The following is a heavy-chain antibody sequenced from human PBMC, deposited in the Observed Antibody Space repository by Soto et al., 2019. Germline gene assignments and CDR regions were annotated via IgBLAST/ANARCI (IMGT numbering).Heavy chain of an antibody. V-gene: IGHV3-23*01. CDR3: ATTGAGWFGELSMVSGY. D-gene: IGHD3-10*01. CDR2: ISGSGRTT. J-gene: IGHJ4*02. Sequence: EVQLLESEGGLVQPGGSLRLSCAASGFSFSSYAMSWVRQAPGKGLEWVSGISGSGRTTYYADSVKGRFTISRDNSNNMLYLHMNSLRADDTAVYFCATTGAGWFGELSMVSGYWGQGTLVTVSS. CDR1: GFSFSSYA.